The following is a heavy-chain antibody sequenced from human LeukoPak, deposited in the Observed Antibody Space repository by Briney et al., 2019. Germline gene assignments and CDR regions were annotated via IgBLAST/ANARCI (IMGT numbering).Heavy chain of an antibody. Sequence: GGSLRLSCAASGFTVSSNYMSWVRQAPGKGLEWVSVIYTSGSTYYADSVKGRFTISRDNSQNTLYLQMNSLRAEDTAVYYCAKVDSWDYDYWGQGTLVTVSS. CDR1: GFTVSSNY. CDR2: IYTSGST. J-gene: IGHJ4*02. V-gene: IGHV3-66*01. D-gene: IGHD1-7*01. CDR3: AKVDSWDYDY.